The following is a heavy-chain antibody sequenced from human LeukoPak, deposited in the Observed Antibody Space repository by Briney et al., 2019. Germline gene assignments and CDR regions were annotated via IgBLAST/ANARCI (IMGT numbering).Heavy chain of an antibody. CDR1: GGSISSYY. J-gene: IGHJ4*02. V-gene: IGHV4-59*01. Sequence: PSETLSLTCTVSGGSISSYYWSWIRQPPGKGLEGIGYIYYSGSTNYNPSLKSRVTISVDTSKNQFSLKLSSVTAADTAVYYCARASRGYSYGSDYWGQGTLVTVSS. CDR3: ARASRGYSYGSDY. D-gene: IGHD5-18*01. CDR2: IYYSGST.